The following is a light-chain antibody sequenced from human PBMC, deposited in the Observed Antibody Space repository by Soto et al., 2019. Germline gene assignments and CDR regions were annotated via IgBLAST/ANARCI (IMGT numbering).Light chain of an antibody. J-gene: IGKJ4*01. CDR2: GAT. Sequence: DIQMTQSPSSLSASVGDRVTITCQASQDISNYLNWYQQKPGKAPRVLIYGATTLQSGVPSRFSGSGSGTDFVLTISNLQPEDFATYYCQQSYNTLTFAGGTKVDIK. CDR1: QDISNY. V-gene: IGKV1-39*01. CDR3: QQSYNTLT.